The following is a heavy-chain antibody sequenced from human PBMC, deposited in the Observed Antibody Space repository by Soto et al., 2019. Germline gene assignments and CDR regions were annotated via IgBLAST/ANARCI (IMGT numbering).Heavy chain of an antibody. CDR2: IIPIFGTA. J-gene: IGHJ6*01. CDR1: GGTFSSYA. V-gene: IGHV1-69*12. Sequence: QVQLVQSGAEVKKPGSSVKVSCKASGGTFSSYAISWVRQAPGQGLEWMGGIIPIFGTADYAQKFQGRVTMTADEATSTVYMELSSLRSEDTAVYYCASVETQRYYYGMDVWGQGITVTVSS. CDR3: ASVETQRYYYGMDV. D-gene: IGHD2-15*01.